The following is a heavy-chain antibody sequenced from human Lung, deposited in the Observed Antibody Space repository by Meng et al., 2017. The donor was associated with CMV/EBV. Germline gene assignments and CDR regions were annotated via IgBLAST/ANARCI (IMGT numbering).Heavy chain of an antibody. D-gene: IGHD3-3*01. CDR2: ISSSGDII. V-gene: IGHV3-11*04. J-gene: IGHJ6*02. CDR1: GFTFSDYY. CDR3: ARCKIYDFSFYGMDV. Sequence: GGSLRLSXXXXGFTFSDYYMTWVRRAPGKGLEWISYISSSGDIILYADSVKGRFTISRDNAEKSLYLQMNSLRAEDTALYFCARCKIYDFSFYGMDVWGQGXTVTVSS.